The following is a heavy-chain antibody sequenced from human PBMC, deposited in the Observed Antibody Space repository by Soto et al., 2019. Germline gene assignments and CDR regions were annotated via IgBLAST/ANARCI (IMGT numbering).Heavy chain of an antibody. V-gene: IGHV1-46*01. CDR3: ARDRRGYYDSSGYYPPTVSDY. Sequence: ASVKVSCKASGYTFTRYYMHWVRQAPGEGLEWMGIINPSGGSTSYAQKFQGRVTMTRDTSTSTVYMELSSLRSEDTAVYYCARDRRGYYDSSGYYPPTVSDYWGQGTLVTGSS. CDR1: GYTFTRYY. CDR2: INPSGGST. D-gene: IGHD3-22*01. J-gene: IGHJ4*02.